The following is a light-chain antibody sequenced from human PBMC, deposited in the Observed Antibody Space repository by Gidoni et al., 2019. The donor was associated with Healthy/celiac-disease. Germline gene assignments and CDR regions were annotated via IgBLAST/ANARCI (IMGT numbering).Light chain of an antibody. CDR2: GAS. V-gene: IGKV3-20*01. CDR1: QSVSSSY. Sequence: EIVLTQSPGTLSLSPGERATLSCRASQSVSSSYLAWYQQKPGQAPRLRLYGASSRATGSPYRFSGSGSGTDFTLTISRLEPEDFAVYYCQQYGSSLYTFGQGTKLEIK. J-gene: IGKJ2*01. CDR3: QQYGSSLYT.